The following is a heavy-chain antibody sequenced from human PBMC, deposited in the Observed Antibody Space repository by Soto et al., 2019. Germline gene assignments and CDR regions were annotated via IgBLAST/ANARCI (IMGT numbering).Heavy chain of an antibody. V-gene: IGHV4-31*03. D-gene: IGHD2-21*01. CDR1: GASIRSGGFY. CDR3: ARGPRQRGGSFYSGMDV. J-gene: IGHJ6*02. CDR2: FYDSGNT. Sequence: PSETLSLTCIVSGASIRSGGFYWSWVRQHPGKGLEWIGFFYDSGNTYYDASLKSRLTISVDRSNNQFSLKLASVTAADTAVYYCARGPRQRGGSFYSGMDVWGQGTTVTVSS.